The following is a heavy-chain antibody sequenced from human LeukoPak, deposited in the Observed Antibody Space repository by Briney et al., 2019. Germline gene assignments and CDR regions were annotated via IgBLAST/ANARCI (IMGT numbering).Heavy chain of an antibody. J-gene: IGHJ5*02. V-gene: IGHV6-1*01. CDR1: GDSVSSKNGA. CDR2: TYYRSKWYN. Sequence: SQTLSLTCVVSGDSVSSKNGAWNWIRQSPSRGLEWLGRTYYRSKWYNDYAESMEGRMTISQDTSKNQYSLHLNSVTPDDTAVYYCARVHSSYDSSGYYVPWGQGTLVTVSS. CDR3: ARVHSSYDSSGYYVP. D-gene: IGHD3-22*01.